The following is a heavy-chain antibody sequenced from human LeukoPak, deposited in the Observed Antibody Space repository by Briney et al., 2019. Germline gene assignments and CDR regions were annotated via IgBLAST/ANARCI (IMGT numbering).Heavy chain of an antibody. Sequence: PSQTLSLTCTLSGGSISSGGYYGSWVRQHPGKGLEWIGYIYYSGSTYYNPSLKSRVTISVDTSKNQFSLKLSSVTAADTAEYYCAREGYYYDSSGSHDAFDIWGQGTMVTVSS. CDR3: AREGYYYDSSGSHDAFDI. J-gene: IGHJ3*02. CDR2: IYYSGST. V-gene: IGHV4-31*03. D-gene: IGHD3-22*01. CDR1: GGSISSGGYY.